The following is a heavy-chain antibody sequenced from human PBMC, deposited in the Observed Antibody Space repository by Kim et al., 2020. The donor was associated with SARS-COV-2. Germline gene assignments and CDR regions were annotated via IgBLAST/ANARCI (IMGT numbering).Heavy chain of an antibody. V-gene: IGHV1-46*01. CDR1: GYTFTSYY. CDR3: AREVAGGLRFLASYGMDV. CDR2: INPSGGST. D-gene: IGHD3-3*01. J-gene: IGHJ6*02. Sequence: ASVKVSCKASGYTFTSYYMHWVRQAPGQGLEWMGIINPSGGSTSYAQKFQGRVTMTRDTSTSTVYMELSSLRSEDTAVYYCAREVAGGLRFLASYGMDVWGQGTTVTVSS.